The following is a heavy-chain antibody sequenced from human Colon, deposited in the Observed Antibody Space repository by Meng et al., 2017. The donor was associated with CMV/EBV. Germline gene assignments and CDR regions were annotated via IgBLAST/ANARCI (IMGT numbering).Heavy chain of an antibody. CDR2: LYWDDDE. CDR1: GFSLYSSGVA. V-gene: IGHV2-5*02. D-gene: IGHD5-12*01. CDR3: ARQRGAYDYYFDY. J-gene: IGHJ4*02. Sequence: QITLKEYGPTLVKPTQTLTLTCNLSGFSLYSSGVAVGWIRQPPGKALEWLALLYWDDDERYSPSLRNRLTITTDSSKSQVVLKMTNMDPVDTATYYCARQRGAYDYYFDYWGQGTLVTVSS.